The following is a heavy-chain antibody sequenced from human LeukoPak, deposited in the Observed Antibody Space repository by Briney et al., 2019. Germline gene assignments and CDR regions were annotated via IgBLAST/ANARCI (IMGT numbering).Heavy chain of an antibody. CDR2: IYHNGDT. CDR3: ARHSYTPFDY. J-gene: IGHJ4*02. Sequence: PSETLSLTCSVSGGSISTYYWSWIRQSPGKGLEWIGYIYHNGDTNYNPPFKSRVTISVDTSKNQFSLRLMSVTAADTAIYYCARHSYTPFDYWGQGSLATVSS. D-gene: IGHD2-2*02. V-gene: IGHV4-59*08. CDR1: GGSISTYY.